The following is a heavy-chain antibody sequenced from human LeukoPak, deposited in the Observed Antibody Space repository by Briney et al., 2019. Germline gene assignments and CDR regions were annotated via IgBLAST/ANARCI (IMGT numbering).Heavy chain of an antibody. D-gene: IGHD2-2*01. J-gene: IGHJ4*02. V-gene: IGHV4-34*01. CDR3: AKFGFCSSTSCPAPY. CDR1: GGSFSGYY. CDR2: INHSGST. Sequence: SETLSLTCAVYGGSFSGYYWSWIRQPPGKGLEWIGEINHSGSTNYNPSLKSRVTISVDTSKNQFSLKLSSVTAADTAVYYCAKFGFCSSTSCPAPYWGQGTLVTVSS.